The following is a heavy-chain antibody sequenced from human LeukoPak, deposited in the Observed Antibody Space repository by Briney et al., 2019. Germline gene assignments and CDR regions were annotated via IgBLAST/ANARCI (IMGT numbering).Heavy chain of an antibody. J-gene: IGHJ6*02. CDR1: GFTFSRSV. V-gene: IGHV3-21*06. D-gene: IGHD1-1*01. CDR2: ISPSRDNV. Sequence: GGSLRLSCVGSGFTFSRSVMNWVRQAPGKGLEWVSSISPSRDNVHYADSVKGRFTISRDNAENSLFLHMNVLRAEDTAVYYCARDVERGQLKQGFFYYYGMDAWAQGTAVTFS. CDR3: ARDVERGQLKQGFFYYYGMDA.